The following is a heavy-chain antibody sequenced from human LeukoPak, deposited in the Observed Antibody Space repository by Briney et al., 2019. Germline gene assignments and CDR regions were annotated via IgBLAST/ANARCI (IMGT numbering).Heavy chain of an antibody. J-gene: IGHJ6*02. CDR2: ISYDGSNK. Sequence: GGSLRLSCAASGFTFSSYGMHWVRQAPGKGLEWVAVISYDGSNKYYADSVKGRFTISRDNSKNTLYLQMNSLRAEDTAVYYCANNAVTYYYGMDVWGQGTTVTVSS. V-gene: IGHV3-30*18. D-gene: IGHD4-4*01. CDR1: GFTFSSYG. CDR3: ANNAVTYYYGMDV.